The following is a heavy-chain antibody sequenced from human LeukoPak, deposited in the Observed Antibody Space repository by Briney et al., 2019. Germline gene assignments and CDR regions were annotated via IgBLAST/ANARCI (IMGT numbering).Heavy chain of an antibody. V-gene: IGHV3-33*06. J-gene: IGHJ4*02. CDR1: GFTFSTYG. D-gene: IGHD3-10*01. Sequence: GGSLRLYCAASGFTFSTYGMHWVRQAPGKGLEWVAVIWYDGSNKYYADSVKGRFTISRDNSKNTLYLQMNSLRAEATAVYYCAKAPSGTPYQFDYWGQGTLVTVSS. CDR3: AKAPSGTPYQFDY. CDR2: IWYDGSNK.